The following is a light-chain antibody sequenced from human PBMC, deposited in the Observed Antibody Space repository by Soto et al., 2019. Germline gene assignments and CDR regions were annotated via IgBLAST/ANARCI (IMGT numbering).Light chain of an antibody. Sequence: DIQMTQSPSTLPASVGDRVTITCRASQSISSWLAWYQQKPGKAPKLLIYDASSLESGVPSRFSGRGSGTEFTLTISSLQPDDFATYYCQQYNSHWTFGQGT. CDR3: QQYNSHWT. V-gene: IGKV1-5*01. CDR1: QSISSW. CDR2: DAS. J-gene: IGKJ1*01.